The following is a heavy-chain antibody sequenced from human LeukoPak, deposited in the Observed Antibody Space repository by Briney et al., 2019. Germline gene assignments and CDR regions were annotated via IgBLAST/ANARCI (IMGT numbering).Heavy chain of an antibody. CDR3: ARDDFYHGMDV. Sequence: QTGGSLRLSCAASGFTFSSYAFHWVRQAPGKGLECISAISSNGGSTYYANSVKGRFTISRDNSKNTLNLQMGSLRAEDMAVYYCARDDFYHGMDVWGQGTTVTVSS. CDR1: GFTFSSYA. CDR2: ISSNGGST. D-gene: IGHD2/OR15-2a*01. J-gene: IGHJ6*02. V-gene: IGHV3-64*01.